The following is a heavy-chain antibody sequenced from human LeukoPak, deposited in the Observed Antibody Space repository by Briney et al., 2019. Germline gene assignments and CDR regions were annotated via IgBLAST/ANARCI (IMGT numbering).Heavy chain of an antibody. Sequence: ASVKVSCKTSGLTFTDYLMHCVRQAPGQGLEWMGWMNLNSGGTKYAQRFQGRVTMTRDTSISTAYMDLNSLRSDDTAVYYCARDLSTSATWEFDYWGQGTLVTVSS. D-gene: IGHD6-25*01. CDR1: GLTFTDYL. CDR2: MNLNSGGT. CDR3: ARDLSTSATWEFDY. J-gene: IGHJ4*02. V-gene: IGHV1-2*02.